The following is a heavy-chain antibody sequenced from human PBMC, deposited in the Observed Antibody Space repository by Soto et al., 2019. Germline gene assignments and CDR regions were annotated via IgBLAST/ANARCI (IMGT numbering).Heavy chain of an antibody. CDR3: RRDWDYPVL. D-gene: IGHD1-7*01. J-gene: IGHJ4*02. V-gene: IGHV3-15*01. Sequence: EVQLVESGGGLVKPGGSLRLSCAASGFTFANAWMSWVRQAPGKGLEWVGRVRIKADGGTTDYAAPVKGRFTISRDDSENTLYLQMNSLKIDDTAVYYCRRDWDYPVLWGQGTLVTVSS. CDR1: GFTFANAW. CDR2: VRIKADGGTT.